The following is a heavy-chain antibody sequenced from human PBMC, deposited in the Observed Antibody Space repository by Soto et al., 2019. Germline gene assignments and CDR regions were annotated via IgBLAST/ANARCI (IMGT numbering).Heavy chain of an antibody. CDR1: GGSISSYF. CDR3: ARRVVDSSSFALGYFYYYMDV. CDR2: IYYSGST. D-gene: IGHD6-6*01. Sequence: SETLSLTCTVSGGSISSYFWSWIRQPPGKGLEWIGYIYYSGSTNYNPSLKSRVTISVDTSKNQFSLKLSSVTAADTAVYYCARRVVDSSSFALGYFYYYMDVWGKGTTVTVSS. J-gene: IGHJ6*03. V-gene: IGHV4-59*08.